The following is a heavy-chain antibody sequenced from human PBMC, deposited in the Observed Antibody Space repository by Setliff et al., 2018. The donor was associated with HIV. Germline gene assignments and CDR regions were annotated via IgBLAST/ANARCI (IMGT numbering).Heavy chain of an antibody. V-gene: IGHV4-34*01. Sequence: SXTLSXXXAVYGGSFSDYSWNWIRQPPGKGLEWIGEINHSGSTNYNPSLKSRXXXSVDTSKSQFSLRVASVTSADTAVYYCVATTHNFWSAYTSWGQGTPVTVSS. J-gene: IGHJ4*02. D-gene: IGHD3-3*01. CDR1: GGSFSDYS. CDR3: VATTHNFWSAYTS. CDR2: INHSGST.